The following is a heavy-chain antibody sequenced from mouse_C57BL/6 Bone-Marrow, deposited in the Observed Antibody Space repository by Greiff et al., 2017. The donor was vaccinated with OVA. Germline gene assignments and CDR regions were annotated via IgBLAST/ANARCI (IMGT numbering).Heavy chain of an antibody. CDR1: GYTFPDHT. CDR3: ARASLTGKYAMDY. V-gene: IGHV1-78*01. D-gene: IGHD4-1*01. J-gene: IGHJ4*01. Sequence: VKLVESDAELVKPGASVKISCKVSGYTFPDHTIHWMMQTPEQGLEWIGYIYPRDGSTKYNEKFKGKATLTADKSSSTAYMQLNSLTSEDSAVYFCARASLTGKYAMDYWGQGTSVTVSS. CDR2: IYPRDGST.